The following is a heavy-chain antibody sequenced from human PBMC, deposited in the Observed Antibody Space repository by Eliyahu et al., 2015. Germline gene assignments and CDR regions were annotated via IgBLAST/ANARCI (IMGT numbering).Heavy chain of an antibody. V-gene: IGHV4-34*01. CDR3: ARAPGIAAAGTLDVDY. D-gene: IGHD6-13*01. Sequence: QVQLQQWGAGLLKPSETXSLTCAVYGXSFXGYYWXWIRQPPGKGLEWIGEIHXSGSTNYNPSLKSXVTISVDTSKNQFSLKLSSVTAADTAVYYCARAPGIAAAGTLDVDYWGQGTLVTVSS. J-gene: IGHJ4*02. CDR2: IHXSGST. CDR1: GXSFXGYY.